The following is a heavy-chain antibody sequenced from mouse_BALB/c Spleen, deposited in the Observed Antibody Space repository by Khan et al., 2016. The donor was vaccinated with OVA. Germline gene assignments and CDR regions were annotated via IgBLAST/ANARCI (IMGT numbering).Heavy chain of an antibody. CDR2: ISTYYDDA. CDR1: GYTFTDYA. D-gene: IGHD1-1*01. Sequence: QVQLKQSGAELVRPGVSVKISCKGSGYTFTDYAMHWVKQSHTKSLEWIGVISTYYDDASYNQKFKGKATMTIDKSSSTAYLELARLTSEDSAIYYCARNYYGTRNAMEYWGQGTSVTVSS. J-gene: IGHJ4*01. CDR3: ARNYYGTRNAMEY. V-gene: IGHV1S137*01.